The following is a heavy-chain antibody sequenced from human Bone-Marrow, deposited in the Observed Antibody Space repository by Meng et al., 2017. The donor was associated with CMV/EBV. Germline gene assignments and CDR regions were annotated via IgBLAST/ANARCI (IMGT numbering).Heavy chain of an antibody. Sequence: SLKISCAASGFTFDDYAMHWVRQAPGKGLEWVSGISWNSGSIGYADSVKGRFTISRDNSKNTLYLQMNSLRAEDTAVYYCAKEYYDFWSGKSDYYYGMDVWGQGTTVTVSS. CDR3: AKEYYDFWSGKSDYYYGMDV. V-gene: IGHV3-9*01. CDR1: GFTFDDYA. J-gene: IGHJ6*02. D-gene: IGHD3-3*01. CDR2: ISWNSGSI.